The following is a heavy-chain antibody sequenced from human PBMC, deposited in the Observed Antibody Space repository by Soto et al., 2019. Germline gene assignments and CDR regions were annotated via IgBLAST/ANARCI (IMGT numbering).Heavy chain of an antibody. CDR3: ARHAPGGPFDS. Sequence: SETLSLTCTVSGGSVSSNSYSWGWIRQSPGKGLEWIGTIYSSENTYYNPSLLSRVTISVDTSMNEFSLRLSSVTAADTAVYYCARHAPGGPFDSWGQGTLVTVSS. CDR1: GGSVSSNSYS. J-gene: IGHJ4*02. V-gene: IGHV4-39*01. CDR2: IYSSENT.